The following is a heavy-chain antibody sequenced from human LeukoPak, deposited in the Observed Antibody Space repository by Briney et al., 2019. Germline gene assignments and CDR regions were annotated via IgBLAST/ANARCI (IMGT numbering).Heavy chain of an antibody. Sequence: GGSLRLSCAASGFTLNTFTMNWVRLAPGKGLEWVSSISGTSTYIHYADSVKGRFTISRDNAENSLYLQMRGLRAEDTAVYYCASLAGYSGFDSGDYYYAMDVWGLGTTVTVSS. CDR3: ASLAGYSGFDSGDYYYAMDV. CDR1: GFTLNTFT. D-gene: IGHD5-12*01. J-gene: IGHJ6*02. CDR2: ISGTSTYI. V-gene: IGHV3-21*01.